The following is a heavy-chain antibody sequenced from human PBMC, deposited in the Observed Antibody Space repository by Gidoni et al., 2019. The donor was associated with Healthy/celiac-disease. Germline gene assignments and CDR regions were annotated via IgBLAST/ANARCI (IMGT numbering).Heavy chain of an antibody. J-gene: IGHJ5*02. V-gene: IGHV4-38-2*01. Sequence: QVQLQESGPGLVKPWETLSVTCEVSGYSISSGYDWGWIRQPPGKGLEWIGSIDHSGSNIYHPSSNSRGTISVHTSTNHFSLKLSSVTAADTAVYYCARVGDIVVVPAVLGFDPWGQVTLVTVSS. CDR2: IDHSGSN. D-gene: IGHD2-2*01. CDR1: GYSISSGYD. CDR3: ARVGDIVVVPAVLGFDP.